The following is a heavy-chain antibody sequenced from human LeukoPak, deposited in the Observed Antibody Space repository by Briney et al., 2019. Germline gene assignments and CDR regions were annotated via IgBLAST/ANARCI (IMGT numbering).Heavy chain of an antibody. CDR3: ARGGGLDV. CDR2: INHNGNVN. V-gene: IGHV3-7*03. D-gene: IGHD3-16*01. Sequence: PGGSLRLSCAASGFTFSSYSMNWVRQAPGKGLEWVASINHNGNVNYYVDSVKGRFTISRDNAKNSPYLQMSNLRAEDTAVYFCARGGGLDVWGQGATVTVSS. CDR1: GFTFSSYS. J-gene: IGHJ6*02.